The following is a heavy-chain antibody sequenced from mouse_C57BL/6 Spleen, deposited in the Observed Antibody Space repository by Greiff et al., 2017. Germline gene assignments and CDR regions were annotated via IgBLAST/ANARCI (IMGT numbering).Heavy chain of an antibody. Sequence: VQLQQSGPELVKPGASVKISCKASGYTFTDYYMNWVKQSHGKSLEWIGDINPNNGGTSYNQKFKGKATLTVDKSSSTAYMELRSLTSEDSAVYYCARRLFEGYWGQGTTLTVSS. D-gene: IGHD1-1*01. CDR3: ARRLFEGY. CDR1: GYTFTDYY. CDR2: INPNNGGT. J-gene: IGHJ2*01. V-gene: IGHV1-26*01.